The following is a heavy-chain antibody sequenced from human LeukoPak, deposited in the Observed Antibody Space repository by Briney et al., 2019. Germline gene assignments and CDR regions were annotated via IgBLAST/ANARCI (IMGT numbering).Heavy chain of an antibody. D-gene: IGHD3-22*01. Sequence: GGSLRLSCVASGITFSSNWHWVRQAPGKGLVWVSRIKSDGSSTSYADSVKGRFTISRDSAKNTLYLQMNSLRAEDTAVYYCASPSGAYYDSSASGYWGQGTLVTVSS. J-gene: IGHJ4*02. CDR1: GITFSSNW. CDR3: ASPSGAYYDSSASGY. CDR2: IKSDGSST. V-gene: IGHV3-74*01.